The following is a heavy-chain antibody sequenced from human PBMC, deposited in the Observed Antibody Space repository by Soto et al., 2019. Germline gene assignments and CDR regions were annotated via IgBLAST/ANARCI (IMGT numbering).Heavy chain of an antibody. CDR2: IYSGGST. D-gene: IGHD2-15*01. Sequence: EVPLVESGGGLVQPGGSLRLSCAASGFTVSSNYMSWVRQAPGKGLEWVSVIYSGGSTYYADSVKGRFTISRHNSKNTLYLQMNSLRAEDTAVYYCARESGRYCSGGSCYPDYWGQGTLVTVSS. CDR1: GFTVSSNY. CDR3: ARESGRYCSGGSCYPDY. J-gene: IGHJ4*02. V-gene: IGHV3-53*04.